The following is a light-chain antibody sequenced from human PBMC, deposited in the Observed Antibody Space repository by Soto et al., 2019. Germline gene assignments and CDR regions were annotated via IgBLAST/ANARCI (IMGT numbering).Light chain of an antibody. Sequence: EIVMTQSPVTLSVSAGESATLXXRASQSVSGYLAWYQQKAGQAPRLXXYDASNRATGVPARFSGSGSGTDFTLTISSLEPEDFAVYYCQQRSSWPPITFGPGTRLEIK. J-gene: IGKJ5*01. CDR2: DAS. CDR1: QSVSGY. CDR3: QQRSSWPPIT. V-gene: IGKV3-11*01.